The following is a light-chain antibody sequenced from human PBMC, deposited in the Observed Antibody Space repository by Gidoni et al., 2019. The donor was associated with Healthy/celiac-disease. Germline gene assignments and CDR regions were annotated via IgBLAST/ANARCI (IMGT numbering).Light chain of an antibody. CDR2: DAS. CDR3: QQYDNLPIR. V-gene: IGKV1-33*01. J-gene: IGKJ5*01. Sequence: DIQMTQSPYSLSASVGHRVTITSQASQDISNYLNWYQQKPGKAPKLLIYDASNLETGVPSRFSGSGSGTDFTFTISSLQPEDIATYYCQQYDNLPIRFXQXTRLEIK. CDR1: QDISNY.